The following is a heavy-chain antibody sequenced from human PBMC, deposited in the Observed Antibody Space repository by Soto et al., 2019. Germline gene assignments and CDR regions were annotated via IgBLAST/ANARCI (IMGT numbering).Heavy chain of an antibody. J-gene: IGHJ6*02. D-gene: IGHD6-19*01. CDR3: AREERWLVPGGYYYYGMDV. V-gene: IGHV5-10-1*01. Sequence: PGESLKISCKGSGYSFTSYWISWVRQMPGKGLEWMGRIDPSDSYTNYSPSFQGHVTISADKSISTAYPQWSSLKASDTAMYYCAREERWLVPGGYYYYGMDVWGQGTTVTVSS. CDR1: GYSFTSYW. CDR2: IDPSDSYT.